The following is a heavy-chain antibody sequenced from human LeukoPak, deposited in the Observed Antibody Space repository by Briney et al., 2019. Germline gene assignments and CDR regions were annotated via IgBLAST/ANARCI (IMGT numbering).Heavy chain of an antibody. V-gene: IGHV4-4*07. J-gene: IGHJ5*02. CDR1: GGSISSYY. CDR3: ARDYGQLWSSDWFDP. D-gene: IGHD5-18*01. CDR2: IYTSGST. Sequence: SETLSLTCTVSGGSISSYYWSWIRQPAGKGLEWIGRIYTSGSTNYNPSLKSRVTMSVDTSKNQFSLKLSSVTAADTAVYYCARDYGQLWSSDWFDPWGQGTLVTVSS.